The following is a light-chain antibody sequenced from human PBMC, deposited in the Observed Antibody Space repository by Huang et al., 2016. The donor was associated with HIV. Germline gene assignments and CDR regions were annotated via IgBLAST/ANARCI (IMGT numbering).Light chain of an antibody. J-gene: IGKJ2*01. Sequence: VMMSQSPATLAASPGERVTLPCGASQSVNTNLAWYQQKPGQPPRLLSYAASTRATGVPARFAGSGSGTEFTLTIDSLQSDDFAVYYCQQYNKWPPEYTFGQGTRLEIK. CDR1: QSVNTN. CDR2: AAS. CDR3: QQYNKWPPEYT. V-gene: IGKV3-15*01.